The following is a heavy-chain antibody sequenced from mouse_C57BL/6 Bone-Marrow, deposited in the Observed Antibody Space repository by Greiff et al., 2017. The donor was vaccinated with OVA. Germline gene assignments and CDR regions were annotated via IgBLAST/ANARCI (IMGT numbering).Heavy chain of an antibody. CDR2: ISYDGSN. V-gene: IGHV3-6*01. CDR1: GYSITSGYY. CDR3: ARDSMVTTGYAMDY. J-gene: IGHJ4*01. D-gene: IGHD2-2*01. Sequence: EVQLQESGPGLVKPSQSLSLTCSVTGYSITSGYYWNWIRQFPGNKLEWMGYISYDGSNNYNPSLKNRISITRDTSKNQFFLKLNSVTTEDTATYYCARDSMVTTGYAMDYWGQGTSVTVSA.